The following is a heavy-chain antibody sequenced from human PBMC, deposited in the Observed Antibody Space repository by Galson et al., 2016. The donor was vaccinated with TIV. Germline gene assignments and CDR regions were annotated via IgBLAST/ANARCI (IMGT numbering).Heavy chain of an antibody. V-gene: IGHV3-30*03. CDR1: GFTFSSYG. CDR2: ISYDRSNK. CDR3: ARDSSGYFSFDC. J-gene: IGHJ4*02. Sequence: ALRLSCAASGFTFSSYGMSWVRQAPGKGLDWVALISYDRSNKDYADSVKGRFTISRDNSKNTLYLQMNSLRAEDTAVYYCARDSSGYFSFDCWGQGTLVTVSS. D-gene: IGHD3-22*01.